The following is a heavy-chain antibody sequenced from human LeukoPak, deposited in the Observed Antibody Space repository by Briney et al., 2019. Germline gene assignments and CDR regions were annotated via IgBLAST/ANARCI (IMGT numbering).Heavy chain of an antibody. V-gene: IGHV3-30*02. Sequence: GGSLRLSCAASGFTFSSYGMHWVRQAPGKGLEWVAVMGYDGRNIFYADSVKGRFTISRDNSKNTLYLQMNSLRAEDTAVYYCAKVEGPYNYFDYWGQGTLVTVSS. CDR1: GFTFSSYG. CDR3: AKVEGPYNYFDY. D-gene: IGHD2-2*02. CDR2: MGYDGRNI. J-gene: IGHJ4*02.